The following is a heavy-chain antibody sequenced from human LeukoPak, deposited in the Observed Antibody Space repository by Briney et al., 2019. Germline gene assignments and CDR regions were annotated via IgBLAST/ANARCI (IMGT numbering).Heavy chain of an antibody. J-gene: IGHJ5*02. Sequence: GASVKVSCKAYGYTFTNYYIQWVRQAPGQGLEWMGIINPTGGSASNAQKFQGRVSMTSDTSASTLYLELSSLRSEDTAVYYCARDRSGSRWRWFDPWGQGTLVTVSS. D-gene: IGHD6-13*01. CDR2: INPTGGSA. V-gene: IGHV1-46*01. CDR1: GYTFTNYY. CDR3: ARDRSGSRWRWFDP.